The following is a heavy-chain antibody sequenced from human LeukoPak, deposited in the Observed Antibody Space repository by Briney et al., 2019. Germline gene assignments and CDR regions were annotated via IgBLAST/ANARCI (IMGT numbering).Heavy chain of an antibody. CDR3: ATLAVKVVPAAMAAY. V-gene: IGHV3-64*01. J-gene: IGHJ4*02. CDR2: ISSNGGST. CDR1: GFTFSSYA. Sequence: GGSLRLSCAASGFTFSSYAMHWVRQAPGKGLEYVSPISSNGGSTYYANSVKGRFTISRDNSKNTLYLQMGSLRAEDMAVYYCATLAVKVVPAAMAAYWGQGTLVTVSS. D-gene: IGHD2-2*01.